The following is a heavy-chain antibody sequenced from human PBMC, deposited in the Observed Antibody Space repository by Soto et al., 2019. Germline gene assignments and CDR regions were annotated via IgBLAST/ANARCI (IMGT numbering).Heavy chain of an antibody. CDR2: INYSGST. CDR1: GGSFSGYY. V-gene: IGHV4-34*01. D-gene: IGHD3-22*01. CDR3: ARGASGYYDSSGYYSPYYFDY. J-gene: IGHJ4*02. Sequence: SETLSLTCAVYGGSFSGYYWSWIRQPPGKGLEWIGEINYSGSTNYNPSLKSRVTISVDTSKNQFSLKLSSVTAADTAVYYCARGASGYYDSSGYYSPYYFDYWGQG.